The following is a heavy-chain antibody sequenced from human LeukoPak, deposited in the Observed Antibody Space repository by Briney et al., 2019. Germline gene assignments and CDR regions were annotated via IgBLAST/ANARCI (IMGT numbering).Heavy chain of an antibody. CDR2: IYPGDSDT. CDR1: GYSFTSYW. CDR3: ARHRPAGRVVPAAMWNY. D-gene: IGHD2-2*01. Sequence: GESLKISCKGSGYSFTSYWIGWVRQMPGKGLEWMGSIYPGDSDTRYSPSFQGQVTISADKSISTAYLQWSSLKASDTAMYYCARHRPAGRVVPAAMWNYWGQGTLVTVSS. V-gene: IGHV5-51*01. J-gene: IGHJ4*02.